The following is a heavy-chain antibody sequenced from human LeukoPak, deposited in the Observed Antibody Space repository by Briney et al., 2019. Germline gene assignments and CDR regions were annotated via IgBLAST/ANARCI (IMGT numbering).Heavy chain of an antibody. Sequence: AASVKVSCKASGYTFSNYGISWVRQAPGQGLEWMGWISAYNGNTNYAQKLQSRVTMTTDTSTSTAYMDLRSLRSDDTAVYYCARDQSPYYGSGSYSPFDYWGQGTLVTVSS. CDR1: GYTFSNYG. CDR3: ARDQSPYYGSGSYSPFDY. V-gene: IGHV1-18*04. CDR2: ISAYNGNT. D-gene: IGHD3-10*01. J-gene: IGHJ4*02.